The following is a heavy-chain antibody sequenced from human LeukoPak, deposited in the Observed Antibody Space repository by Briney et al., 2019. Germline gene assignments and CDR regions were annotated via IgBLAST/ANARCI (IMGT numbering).Heavy chain of an antibody. CDR1: GGSFSGYY. Sequence: SETLSLTCTVYGGSFSGYYWSWIRQPPGKGLEWIGEINHSGSTNYNPSLKSRVTISVDTSKNQFSLKLSSVTAADTALYDCARGEPATLSYWGQGTLVTVSS. CDR3: ARGEPATLSY. V-gene: IGHV4-34*01. D-gene: IGHD2-15*01. CDR2: INHSGST. J-gene: IGHJ4*02.